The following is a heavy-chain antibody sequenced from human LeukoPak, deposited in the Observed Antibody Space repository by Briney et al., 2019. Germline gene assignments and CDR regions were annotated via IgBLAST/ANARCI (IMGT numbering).Heavy chain of an antibody. Sequence: PSETLSLTCTVSGGSISSGSFYWSWIRQPAGKGLEWIGRIYTSGSTNYNPSLRSRVTISADTSKNQFSLKLTSVTAADTAVYYCARARGAEAIDYWSQGTLVTVSS. CDR1: GGSISSGSFY. D-gene: IGHD6-25*01. J-gene: IGHJ4*02. CDR2: IYTSGST. V-gene: IGHV4-61*02. CDR3: ARARGAEAIDY.